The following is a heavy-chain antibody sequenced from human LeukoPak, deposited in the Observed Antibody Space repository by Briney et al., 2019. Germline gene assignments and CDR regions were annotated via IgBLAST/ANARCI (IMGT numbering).Heavy chain of an antibody. CDR2: ISGSGGST. CDR1: GFTFSSYA. V-gene: IGHV3-23*01. D-gene: IGHD4-23*01. J-gene: IGHJ4*02. Sequence: GGSLRLSCAASGFTFSSYAMSWVRQAPGKGLEWVSAISGSGGSTYYADSVKGRFTISRDNSKNTLYLQMNSLRVEDTAVYYCAKGDYGGKDRPYYFDYWGQGTLVTVSS. CDR3: AKGDYGGKDRPYYFDY.